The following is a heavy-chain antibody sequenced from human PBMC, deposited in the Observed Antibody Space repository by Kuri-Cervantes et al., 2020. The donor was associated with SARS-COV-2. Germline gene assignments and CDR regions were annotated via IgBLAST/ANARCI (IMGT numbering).Heavy chain of an antibody. CDR2: ISGGGEST. J-gene: IGHJ4*02. Sequence: GESLKISCAASGFTFSSYAMSWVRQAPGKGLEWVSAISGGGESTSYADSVKGRFAISRDKSKNTLYLQMNSLRVEDTAVYYCARGPSYGDSRRSDSWGQGTRVTVSS. CDR1: GFTFSSYA. V-gene: IGHV3-23*01. D-gene: IGHD4-17*01. CDR3: ARGPSYGDSRRSDS.